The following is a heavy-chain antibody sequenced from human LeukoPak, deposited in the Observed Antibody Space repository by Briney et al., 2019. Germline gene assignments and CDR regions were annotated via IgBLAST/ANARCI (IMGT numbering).Heavy chain of an antibody. D-gene: IGHD1-26*01. CDR1: GYTFTSYG. J-gene: IGHJ3*02. CDR2: ISAYNGNT. V-gene: IGHV1-18*01. Sequence: GASVKVSCKASGYTFTSYGISWVRQAPGQGLEWMGWISAYNGNTNYAQKLQGRVTMTTDTSTSTAYMELRSLRSDDTAVYYCARGSIVGAKTLSFGAFDIWGQGTMVTVSS. CDR3: ARGSIVGAKTLSFGAFDI.